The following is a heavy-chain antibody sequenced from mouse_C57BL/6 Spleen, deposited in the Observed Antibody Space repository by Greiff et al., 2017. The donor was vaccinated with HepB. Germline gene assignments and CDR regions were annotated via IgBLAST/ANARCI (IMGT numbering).Heavy chain of an antibody. D-gene: IGHD1-1*01. Sequence: SGAELARPGASVKMSCKASGYTFTSYTMHWVKQRPGQGLEWIGYINPSSGYTKYNEKFKSKATLTVDKPSSTAYMQLSSLTSEDSAVYYCARRGGSSSYWYFDVWGTGTTVTVSS. J-gene: IGHJ1*03. V-gene: IGHV1-4*01. CDR1: GYTFTSYT. CDR3: ARRGGSSSYWYFDV. CDR2: INPSSGYT.